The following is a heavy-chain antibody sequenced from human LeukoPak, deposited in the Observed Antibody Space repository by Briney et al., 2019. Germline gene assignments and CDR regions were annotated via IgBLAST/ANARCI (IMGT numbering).Heavy chain of an antibody. D-gene: IGHD6-13*01. CDR3: AKEGAASKPSDLDY. CDR1: GFIFSDYG. V-gene: IGHV3-30*02. Sequence: GGSLRLSCAASGFIFSDYGMHWVRQAPGKGLEWVTFIRYDGSNKYYVDSVKGRFTISRDKSKNILYLQMNSLSSEDTAAYYCAKEGAASKPSDLDYWGQGTLVTVSS. CDR2: IRYDGSNK. J-gene: IGHJ4*02.